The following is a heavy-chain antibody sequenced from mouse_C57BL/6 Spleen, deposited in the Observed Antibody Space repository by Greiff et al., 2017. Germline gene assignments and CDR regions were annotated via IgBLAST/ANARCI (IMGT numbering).Heavy chain of an antibody. J-gene: IGHJ3*01. CDR3: AREGGSH. V-gene: IGHV5-4*01. CDR2: ISDGGSYT. CDR1: GFTFSSYA. Sequence: EVKVVESGGGLVKPGGSLKLSCAASGFTFSSYAMSWVRQTPEKRLEWVATISDGGSYTYYPDNVKGRFTISRDNAKNNLYLQMSHLKSEDTAMYYCAREGGSHWGQGTLVTVSA.